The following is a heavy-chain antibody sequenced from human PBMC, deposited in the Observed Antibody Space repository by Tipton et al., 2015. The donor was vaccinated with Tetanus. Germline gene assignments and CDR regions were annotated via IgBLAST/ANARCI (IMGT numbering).Heavy chain of an antibody. CDR3: ARPGVGGYTGYYFDF. V-gene: IGHV4-39*01. J-gene: IGHJ4*02. Sequence: TLSLTCIVSGGSMSNSDYYGAWVRQSPGKGLEWIGSIYYTGSTVYNPSLKSRVTISVDTSKNQFSLKLDSVTAADAAVYYCARPGVGGYTGYYFDFWGQGTVVTVSS. D-gene: IGHD5-12*01. CDR1: GGSMSNSDYY. CDR2: IYYTGST.